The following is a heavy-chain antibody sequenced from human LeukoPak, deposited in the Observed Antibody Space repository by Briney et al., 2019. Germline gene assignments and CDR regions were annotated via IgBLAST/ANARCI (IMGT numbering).Heavy chain of an antibody. V-gene: IGHV3-23*01. CDR1: GFTFSGFA. D-gene: IGHD1-26*01. CDR2: ISGGGGST. J-gene: IGHJ6*02. Sequence: GGSLRLSCAASGFTFSGFALSWVRQAPGKGLEWVSAISGGGGSTYYADSVKGRFTISRDNSKNTLYLQMNSLRAEDTAVYYCAKGGSPYYYYGMDVWGQGTTVTVSS. CDR3: AKGGSPYYYYGMDV.